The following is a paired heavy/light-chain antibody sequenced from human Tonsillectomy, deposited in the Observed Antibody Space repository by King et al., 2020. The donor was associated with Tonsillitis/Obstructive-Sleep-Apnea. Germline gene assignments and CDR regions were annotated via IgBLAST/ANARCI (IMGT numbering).Light chain of an antibody. CDR1: SSNIGSNT. Sequence: QSVLTQPPSASGTPGQRVTISCSGSSSNIGSNTVNWYQQLPGTAPKLLIYSNNQRPSGVPDRFSGSKSGTSASLAISGLQSEDEADYYCAAWDDSLNGCWVFGGGTKLTVL. CDR2: SNN. CDR3: AAWDDSLNGCWV. V-gene: IGLV1-44*01. J-gene: IGLJ3*02.
Heavy chain of an antibody. V-gene: IGHV4-59*01. CDR2: IYYSGST. D-gene: IGHD3-10*01. J-gene: IGHJ6*03. CDR1: GGSISSYY. CDR3: ARYYYGSGSLDGFYYYYYMDV. Sequence: QVQLQESGPGLVKPSETLSLTCTVSGGSISSYYWSWIRQPPGKGLEWIGYIYYSGSTNYNPSLKSRVTISVDTSKNQFSLKLSSVTAADTAVYYCARYYYGSGSLDGFYYYYYMDVWGKGTTVTVSS.